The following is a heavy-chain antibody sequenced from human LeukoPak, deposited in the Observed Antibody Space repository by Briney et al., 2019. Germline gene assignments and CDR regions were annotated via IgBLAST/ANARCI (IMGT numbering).Heavy chain of an antibody. V-gene: IGHV3-23*01. CDR3: ATPTWFDY. Sequence: GGSLRLSCAASGFTFSNYAMSWVRQAPGKGLEWVSGISGSGATTYQTDSVKGRFTITRDNSKNTLYLQMNSLRAEDTAVYYCATPTWFDYWGQGTLVTVSS. CDR1: GFTFSNYA. J-gene: IGHJ4*02. CDR2: ISGSGATT.